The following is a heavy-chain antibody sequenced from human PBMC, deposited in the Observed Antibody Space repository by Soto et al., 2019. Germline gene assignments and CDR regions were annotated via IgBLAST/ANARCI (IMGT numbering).Heavy chain of an antibody. Sequence: EVQLVESGGGLVKPGGSLRLSCAASGFTLSNVWMNWVRQAPGKGLEWVARITTKSQGGTTDYAAPVKGRFIISRDESKNMLYVQMNSLKTDYTGVYYCADIAVSHTGDYWGQGTLVTVSS. J-gene: IGHJ4*02. CDR2: ITTKSQGGTT. D-gene: IGHD6-19*01. V-gene: IGHV3-15*01. CDR3: ADIAVSHTGDY. CDR1: GFTLSNVW.